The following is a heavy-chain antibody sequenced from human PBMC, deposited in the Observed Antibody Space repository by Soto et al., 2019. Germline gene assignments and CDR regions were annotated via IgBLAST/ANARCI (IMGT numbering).Heavy chain of an antibody. J-gene: IGHJ4*02. D-gene: IGHD6-13*01. CDR2: ISGSGGST. Sequence: GGSLRLSCAVSGFTFCSYTMSWVRHAPGKGLEWVSPISGSGGSTYYADSVKGRFTISRDNSMNTLYLQMTSLSAEDTAVYYCAKDQQDYFDYWDQGTLVNVSS. CDR3: AKDQQDYFDY. CDR1: GFTFCSYT. V-gene: IGHV3-23*01.